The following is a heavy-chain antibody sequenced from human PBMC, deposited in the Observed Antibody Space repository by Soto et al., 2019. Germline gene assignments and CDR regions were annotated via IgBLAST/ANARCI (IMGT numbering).Heavy chain of an antibody. CDR1: VFTFSNSG. CDR2: ISYDGSNE. J-gene: IGHJ4*02. V-gene: IGHV3-30*18. CDR3: AKSRTTTTYDALDY. Sequence: GGSLRLSCAASVFTFSNSGMHWVRQAPGKGLEWVSVISYDGSNEYYADSVKGRFTISRDNSKNTLSLQMNSLGVEDTAMYYCAKSRTTTTYDALDYWGQGTLVTVSS. D-gene: IGHD3-16*01.